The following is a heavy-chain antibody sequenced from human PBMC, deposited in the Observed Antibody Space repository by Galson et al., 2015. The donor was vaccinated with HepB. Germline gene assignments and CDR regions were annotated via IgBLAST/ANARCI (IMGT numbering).Heavy chain of an antibody. J-gene: IGHJ4*02. CDR1: GGTFSSYA. CDR3: ARGLGSGYYWGPQYYFDY. V-gene: IGHV1-69*13. D-gene: IGHD3-22*01. Sequence: SVKVSCKASGGTFSSYAISWVRQAPGQGLEWMGGIIPIFGTANYAQKFQGRVTITADESTSTAYMELSSLRSEDTAVYYCARGLGSGYYWGPQYYFDYWGQGTLVTVSS. CDR2: IIPIFGTA.